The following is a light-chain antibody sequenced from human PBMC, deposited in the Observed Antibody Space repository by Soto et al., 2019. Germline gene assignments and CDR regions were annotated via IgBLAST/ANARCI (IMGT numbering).Light chain of an antibody. CDR2: GVS. J-gene: IGKJ4*01. V-gene: IGKV3-20*01. Sequence: EIVLTQSPGTLSLSPGESATLFCRASQTVSSSCLAWYQQKPGQAPRLLIYGVSSRATGMPDRFSGSGSETNFTITISRLQPEDFAVYYCQHYDTSAALTFCGGTNLEIK. CDR1: QTVSSSC. CDR3: QHYDTSAALT.